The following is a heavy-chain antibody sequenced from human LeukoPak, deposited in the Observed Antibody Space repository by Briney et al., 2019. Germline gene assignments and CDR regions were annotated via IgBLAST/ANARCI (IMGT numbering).Heavy chain of an antibody. CDR3: ARDAGMDYGDSFDY. V-gene: IGHV3-21*01. CDR2: IRSGSSYM. Sequence: GGSLRLSCAASGFTFKTYTMTWVRQAPGKGLEWVSSIRSGSSYMYYTDSLKGRFTISRDNAKNSLYLQMNSLTGEDTAVYYCARDAGMDYGDSFDYWGQGTLVIVSS. J-gene: IGHJ4*02. D-gene: IGHD4-17*01. CDR1: GFTFKTYT.